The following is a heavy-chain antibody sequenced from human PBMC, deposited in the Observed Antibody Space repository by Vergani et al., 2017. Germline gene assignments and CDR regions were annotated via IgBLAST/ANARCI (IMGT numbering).Heavy chain of an antibody. J-gene: IGHJ4*02. D-gene: IGHD2-2*01. V-gene: IGHV4-59*01. CDR1: GGSISSYY. CDR2: IYYSGST. CDR3: ARGGHDIVVVPAASYFDY. Sequence: QVQLQESGPGLVKPSETLSLTCTVSGGSISSYYWSWIRQPPGKGLEWSGYIYYSGSTNYNPSLKSRVTISVDTSKNQFSLKLSSVTAADTAVYYCARGGHDIVVVPAASYFDYWGQGTLVTVSS.